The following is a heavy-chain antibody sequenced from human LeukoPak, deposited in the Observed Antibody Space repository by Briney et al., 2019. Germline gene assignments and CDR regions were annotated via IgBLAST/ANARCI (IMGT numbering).Heavy chain of an antibody. J-gene: IGHJ3*02. CDR2: ISGSGYTT. D-gene: IGHD2-15*01. V-gene: IGHV3-23*01. CDR3: AKTQWGFVSVPFDI. CDR1: GFTFSTYS. Sequence: GGSLRLSCAASGFTFSTYSMSWVRQAPGKGLEWVSTISGSGYTTYYADSVKGRFTISRDNSKNTLYLLMSSLRAEDTAIYYCAKTQWGFVSVPFDIWGQGTRVTVSS.